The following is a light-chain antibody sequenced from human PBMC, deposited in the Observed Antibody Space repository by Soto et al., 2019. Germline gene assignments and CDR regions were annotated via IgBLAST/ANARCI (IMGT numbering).Light chain of an antibody. V-gene: IGKV1-33*01. J-gene: IGKJ5*01. CDR3: QRYYSLPPT. CDR2: DAS. Sequence: DIQMTQSPSSLSASVGDRVTITCQASHDIKKYLNWYQEKPGKAPKLLIYDASNLQTGVPSRFSGSGSGTHFTFTLSSLQPEDIATYYCQRYYSLPPTLGQGTRLDIK. CDR1: HDIKKY.